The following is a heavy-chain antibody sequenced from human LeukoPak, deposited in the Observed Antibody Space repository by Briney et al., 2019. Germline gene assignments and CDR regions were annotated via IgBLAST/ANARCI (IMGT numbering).Heavy chain of an antibody. Sequence: GGSLTPASAVSGFSLSSYSMGWVSQAPEKGLEWVSTISGSGGGTYYADSVKGRFTISRDDSKNTLYLQMNSLRAEDTAVYYCVKDLGRYRNDFLEFGGHGTLVTVSS. CDR2: ISGSGGGT. J-gene: IGHJ4*03. CDR1: GFSLSSYS. D-gene: IGHD1-26*01. V-gene: IGHV3-23*01. CDR3: VKDLGRYRNDFLEF.